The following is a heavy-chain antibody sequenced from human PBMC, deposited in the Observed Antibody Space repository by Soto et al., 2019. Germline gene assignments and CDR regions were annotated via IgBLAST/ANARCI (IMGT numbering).Heavy chain of an antibody. D-gene: IGHD5-12*01. Sequence: QLQLQESGPGLVKPSETLSLTCTVSGGSISSSSYYWGWIRQPPGKGLEWIGSIYYSGSTYYNPSLKSRVTISVATSKNQFSLKLSSVTAADTAVYYCAKPIRGWYYYYGMDVWGQGTTVTVSS. J-gene: IGHJ6*02. CDR3: AKPIRGWYYYYGMDV. CDR2: IYYSGST. CDR1: GGSISSSSYY. V-gene: IGHV4-39*01.